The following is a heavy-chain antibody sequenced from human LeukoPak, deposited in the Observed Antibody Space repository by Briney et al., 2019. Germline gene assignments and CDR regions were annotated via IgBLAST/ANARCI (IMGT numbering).Heavy chain of an antibody. CDR2: IYYSGST. D-gene: IGHD6-13*01. V-gene: IGHV4-59*01. Sequence: PSETLSLTCTVSGGSISSFYWTWIRQPPGKGLEWIGYIYYSGSTNYNPSLNSRVSISVDTSKNQFSLTMTSVTAADTAVYYCAREEDSNCWLDFDPWGQGTLVTVSS. CDR1: GGSISSFY. CDR3: AREEDSNCWLDFDP. J-gene: IGHJ5*02.